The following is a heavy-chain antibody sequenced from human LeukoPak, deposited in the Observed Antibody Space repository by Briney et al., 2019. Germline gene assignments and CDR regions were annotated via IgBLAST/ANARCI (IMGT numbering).Heavy chain of an antibody. V-gene: IGHV5-10-1*01. D-gene: IGHD3-22*01. CDR2: IDPSDSYT. CDR1: GYSFTTYW. Sequence: GASLKISCKTSGYSFTTYWITWVHQMPGKGLEWMGRIDPSDSYTNYSPSFEGNITISADNSSTTAYLQWSSLKASDTAMYYCARSVSSGYPDYWGQGTLVTVSS. J-gene: IGHJ4*02. CDR3: ARSVSSGYPDY.